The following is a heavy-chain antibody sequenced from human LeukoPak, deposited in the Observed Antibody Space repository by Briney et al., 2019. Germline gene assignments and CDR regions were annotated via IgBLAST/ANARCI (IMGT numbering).Heavy chain of an antibody. D-gene: IGHD6-25*01. CDR1: GYTFTGYY. V-gene: IGHV1-2*02. Sequence: GASVKVSCKASGYTFTGYYMHWVRQAPGQGPEWMGWINPDSGGTNYAQKFQGRVTMTRDTSISTAYMELSRLRSDDTAVYYCARDPAAREDWFDPWGQGTLVTVSS. CDR2: INPDSGGT. CDR3: ARDPAAREDWFDP. J-gene: IGHJ5*02.